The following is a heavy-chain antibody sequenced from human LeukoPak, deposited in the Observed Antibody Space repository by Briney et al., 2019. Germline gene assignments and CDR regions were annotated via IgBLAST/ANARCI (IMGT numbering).Heavy chain of an antibody. CDR3: ARARYDYDSSGYSVNDY. J-gene: IGHJ4*02. V-gene: IGHV3-48*04. D-gene: IGHD3-22*01. Sequence: PGGSLRLSCAASGFTFSSYSMNWVRQAPGKGLEWVSYISSSGSTIYYADSVKGRFTISRDNAKNSLYLQMNSLRAEDTAVYYCARARYDYDSSGYSVNDYWGQGTLVTVSS. CDR2: ISSSGSTI. CDR1: GFTFSSYS.